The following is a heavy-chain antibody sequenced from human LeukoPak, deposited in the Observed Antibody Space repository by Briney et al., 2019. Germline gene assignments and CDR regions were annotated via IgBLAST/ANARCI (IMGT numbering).Heavy chain of an antibody. Sequence: GGSLRLSCAASGFTFSSYAMSWVRQAPGKGLEWVSTITGSGGSTYYADSVQGRFTISRDNSKNTMYVQVNSLRAEDTAVYYGAKLTGNPSGSFANWGQGTLVSVSS. CDR3: AKLTGNPSGSFAN. D-gene: IGHD3-9*01. V-gene: IGHV3-23*01. J-gene: IGHJ4*02. CDR2: ITGSGGST. CDR1: GFTFSSYA.